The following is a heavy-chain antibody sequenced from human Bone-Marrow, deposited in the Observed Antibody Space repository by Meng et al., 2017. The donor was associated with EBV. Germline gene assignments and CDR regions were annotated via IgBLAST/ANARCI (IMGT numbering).Heavy chain of an antibody. CDR1: GYTFRSYA. Sequence: QVQLVQSGAEVKKPGASVKVSCKASGYTFRSYAIHWVRQAPGQSLEWMGWIDVGNANTKYSQKFQDRVTITRETFASTVYMELSRLTSEDTAEYYCARRYYDVTGYYYFDFWGQGTLVTVSS. D-gene: IGHD3-22*01. CDR2: IDVGNANT. J-gene: IGHJ4*02. V-gene: IGHV1-3*01. CDR3: ARRYYDVTGYYYFDF.